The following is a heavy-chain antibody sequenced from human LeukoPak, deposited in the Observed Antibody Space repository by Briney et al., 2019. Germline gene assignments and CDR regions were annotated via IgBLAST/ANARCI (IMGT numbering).Heavy chain of an antibody. CDR2: INPNSGGT. V-gene: IGHV1-2*02. CDR1: GYTFTDYY. J-gene: IGHJ4*02. Sequence: ASVKVSCKASGYTFTDYYMHWVRQAPGQGLEWMGWINPNSGGTNFAQKLQGRVTMTTDTSTSTAYMELRSLRSDDTAVYYCARRSYGSGSYYFDYWGQGTLVTVSS. D-gene: IGHD3-10*01. CDR3: ARRSYGSGSYYFDY.